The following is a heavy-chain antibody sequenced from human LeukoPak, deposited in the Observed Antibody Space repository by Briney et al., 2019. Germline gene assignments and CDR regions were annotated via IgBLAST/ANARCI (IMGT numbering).Heavy chain of an antibody. CDR1: GYTFTGYY. CDR2: INPNSGGT. V-gene: IGHV1-2*02. J-gene: IGHJ4*02. Sequence: ASVKVSCKASGYTFTGYYMHWVRQAPGQGLEWMGWINPNSGGTNYAQKFQGRVTVTRDTSISTAYMELSRLRSDDTAVYYCASLPTIAVAGTRFDNWGQGTLVTVSS. CDR3: ASLPTIAVAGTRFDN. D-gene: IGHD6-19*01.